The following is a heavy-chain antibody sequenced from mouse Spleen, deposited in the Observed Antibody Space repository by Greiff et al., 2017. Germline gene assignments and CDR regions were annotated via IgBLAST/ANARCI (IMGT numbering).Heavy chain of an antibody. CDR3: ARPYGNYRWYFDV. V-gene: IGHV5-17*01. J-gene: IGHJ1*01. D-gene: IGHD2-1*01. Sequence: DVHLVESGGGLVKPGGSLKLSCAASGFTFSDYGMHWVRQAPEKGLEWVAYISSGSSTIYYADTVKGRFTISRDNAKNTLFLQMTSLRSEDTAMYYCARPYGNYRWYFDVWGAGTTVTVSS. CDR1: GFTFSDYG. CDR2: ISSGSSTI.